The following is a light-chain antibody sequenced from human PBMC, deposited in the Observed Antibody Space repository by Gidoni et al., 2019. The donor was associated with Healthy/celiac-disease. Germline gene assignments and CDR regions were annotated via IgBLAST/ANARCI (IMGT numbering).Light chain of an antibody. J-gene: IGKJ1*01. Sequence: LTQSPGTLSSSPAERATLSCRASQSVSSSYLAWYQQKPGQAPRRLIYGASSRASGIPDRFSGSGSGTDFTLTISRLEPEDFAVYYCQQYGSSPRTFXQXTKVEIK. CDR2: GAS. CDR3: QQYGSSPRT. CDR1: QSVSSSY. V-gene: IGKV3-20*01.